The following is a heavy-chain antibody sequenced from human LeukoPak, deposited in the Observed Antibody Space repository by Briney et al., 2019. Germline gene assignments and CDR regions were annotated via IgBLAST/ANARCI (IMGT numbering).Heavy chain of an antibody. D-gene: IGHD1-1*01. CDR1: GGSISSYY. J-gene: IGHJ3*01. CDR2: IYYSGST. Sequence: SKTLSLTCTVSGGSISSYYWSWIRQPPGKGLEWIGYIYYSGSTNYNPSLKSRVTISVDTSKNQFSLKLSSVTAADTAVYYCARQRLERDAFDVWGQGTMVTVSS. CDR3: ARQRLERDAFDV. V-gene: IGHV4-59*08.